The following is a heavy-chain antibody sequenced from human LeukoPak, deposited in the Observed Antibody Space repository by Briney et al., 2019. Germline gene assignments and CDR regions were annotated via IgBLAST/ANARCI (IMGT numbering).Heavy chain of an antibody. D-gene: IGHD6-19*01. J-gene: IGHJ4*02. CDR3: ARGIAVAGHDY. CDR1: GGTFSSYA. Sequence: EASVKVSCKASGGTFSSYAISWVRQAPGQGLEWMGGIIPIFGTANYAQKFQGGVTITADESTSTAYMELSSLRSEDTAVYYCARGIAVAGHDYWGQGTLVTVSS. V-gene: IGHV1-69*13. CDR2: IIPIFGTA.